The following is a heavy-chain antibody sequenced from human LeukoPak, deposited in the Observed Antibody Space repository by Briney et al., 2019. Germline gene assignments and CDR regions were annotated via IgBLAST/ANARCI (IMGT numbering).Heavy chain of an antibody. V-gene: IGHV4-59*01. D-gene: IGHD3-10*02. CDR1: GGSISPYY. Sequence: ASETLSLTCTVSGGSISPYYWSWIRQPPGKGLEWLGYIYYSGNTDYNPSLKSRVAISVDTSKNQFSLKLSSVSAADTAVYYCARSTGSTMFIDYWGQGTLVTVSS. CDR2: IYYSGNT. J-gene: IGHJ4*02. CDR3: ARSTGSTMFIDY.